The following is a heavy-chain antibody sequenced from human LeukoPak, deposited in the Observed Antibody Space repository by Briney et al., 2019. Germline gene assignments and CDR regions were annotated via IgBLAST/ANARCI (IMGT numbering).Heavy chain of an antibody. CDR3: ASRSTVYGYDY. V-gene: IGHV4-59*12. CDR1: GGSISSYY. Sequence: SETLSLTCTVSGGSISSYYWSWIRQPPGKGLEWIGYIYYSGSTNYNPSLKSRVTISVDTSKNQFSLKLDSVTAADTAVYYCASRSTVYGYDYWGQGTLVTVSS. J-gene: IGHJ4*02. CDR2: IYYSGST. D-gene: IGHD2-8*01.